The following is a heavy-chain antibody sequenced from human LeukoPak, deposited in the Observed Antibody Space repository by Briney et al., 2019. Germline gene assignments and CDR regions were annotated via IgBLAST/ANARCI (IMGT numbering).Heavy chain of an antibody. Sequence: GGSLRLSCAASGFTFSTYAMTWVRQAPGKGLEWVSSITGSGDGTSAADSVKGRFTISRDNAKNSLYLQTNSLRAEDTAVYYCAELGITMIGGVWGKGTTVTISS. CDR2: ITGSGDGT. J-gene: IGHJ6*04. V-gene: IGHV3-23*01. CDR3: AELGITMIGGV. CDR1: GFTFSTYA. D-gene: IGHD3-10*02.